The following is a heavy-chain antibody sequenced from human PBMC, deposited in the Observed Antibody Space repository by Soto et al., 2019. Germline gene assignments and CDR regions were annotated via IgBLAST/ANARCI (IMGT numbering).Heavy chain of an antibody. CDR1: GYTFTSYY. D-gene: IGHD2-2*01. CDR2: INPSGGST. CDR3: ARDKNIVLVPAAVYYYYYGMDV. V-gene: IGHV1-46*01. J-gene: IGHJ6*02. Sequence: ASVKVSCKASGYTFTSYYMPWVRQAPGQGLEWMGIINPSGGSTSYAQKIQGRVTMTRDTSTSTVYMELSSLRSEDTAVYYCARDKNIVLVPAAVYYYYYGMDVWGQGTTVTVSS.